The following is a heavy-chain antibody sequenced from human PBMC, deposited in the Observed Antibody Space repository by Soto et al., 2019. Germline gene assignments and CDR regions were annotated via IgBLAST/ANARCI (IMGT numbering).Heavy chain of an antibody. CDR2: IIPIFGTA. Sequence: ASVKVSCKASGGTFSSYAISWVRQAPGQGLEWMGGIIPIFGTANYAQKFQGRVTITADESTSTAYMELSSLRSEDTAVYYCARASVRNGAFDIWGKGTMVTVSS. V-gene: IGHV1-69*13. CDR1: GGTFSSYA. J-gene: IGHJ3*02. D-gene: IGHD2-8*01. CDR3: ARASVRNGAFDI.